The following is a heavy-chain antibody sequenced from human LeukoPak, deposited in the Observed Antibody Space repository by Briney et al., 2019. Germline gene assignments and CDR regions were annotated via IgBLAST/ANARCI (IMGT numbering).Heavy chain of an antibody. CDR3: ARSLYYDFWSGYSAPYYYYGMDV. J-gene: IGHJ6*02. CDR1: GGSISSYY. D-gene: IGHD3-3*01. CDR2: IYYSGST. Sequence: SETLSLTCTVSGGSISSYYWSWIRQPPGKGLEWIGYIYYSGSTNYNPSLKSRVTISVDTSKNQFSLKLSSVTAADTAVYYCARSLYYDFWSGYSAPYYYYGMDVWGQGTTVTVSS. V-gene: IGHV4-59*12.